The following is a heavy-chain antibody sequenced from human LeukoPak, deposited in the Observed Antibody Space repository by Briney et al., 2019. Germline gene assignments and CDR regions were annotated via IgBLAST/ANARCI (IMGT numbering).Heavy chain of an antibody. V-gene: IGHV1-18*01. CDR3: AKDLRWLRFFDY. J-gene: IGHJ4*02. CDR1: GYTFTSYG. CDR2: ISAYNGNT. D-gene: IGHD5-12*01. Sequence: ASVKASCKASGYTFTSYGISWVRQAPGQGLEWMGWISAYNGNTNYAQKLQGRVTMTTDTSTSTAYMELRSLRSDDTAVYYCAKDLRWLRFFDYWGQGTLVTVSS.